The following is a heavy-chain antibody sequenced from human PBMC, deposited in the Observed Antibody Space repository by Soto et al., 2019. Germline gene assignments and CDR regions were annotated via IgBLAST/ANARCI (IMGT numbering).Heavy chain of an antibody. D-gene: IGHD3-3*01. CDR1: GGSISSYY. CDR2: IYYSGST. Sequence: QVQLQESGPGLVKPSETLSLTCTVSGGSISSYYWSWIRQPPGKGLEWIGYIYYSGSTNYNPSLKSRVTISVDTSKNQFSLKLSSVTAADTAVYYCARGGGNDFWSGYWFDPWGQGTLVTVSP. J-gene: IGHJ5*02. V-gene: IGHV4-59*01. CDR3: ARGGGNDFWSGYWFDP.